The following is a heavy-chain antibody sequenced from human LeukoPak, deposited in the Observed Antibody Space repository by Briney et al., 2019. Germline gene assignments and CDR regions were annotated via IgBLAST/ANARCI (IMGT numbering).Heavy chain of an antibody. CDR3: ARALYNRGWYPDYFDS. CDR1: GFTFNNYW. Sequence: GSLRLSCAGSGFTFNNYWMSWVRQAPGKGLEWLANIKRDGSDKYYVGSVEGRFTISRDNAKNSLYLQMSSLRAEDTAMYYCARALYNRGWYPDYFDSWGQGTLVTVSS. CDR2: IKRDGSDK. D-gene: IGHD6-19*01. V-gene: IGHV3-7*01. J-gene: IGHJ4*02.